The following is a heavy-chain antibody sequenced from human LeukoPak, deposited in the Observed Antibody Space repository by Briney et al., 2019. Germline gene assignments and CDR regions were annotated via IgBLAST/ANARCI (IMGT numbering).Heavy chain of an antibody. CDR1: GGSVSSNSAA. Sequence: SQTLSLTCAISGGSVSSNSAAWNWIRQSPSRGLEWLGRTYYRSRWYYDYDTSMKSRTTINPDTSRNQFSLQLNSVTPEDTAVYYCVRDSGVGKDAFDIWGQGTMVTVSS. V-gene: IGHV6-1*01. J-gene: IGHJ3*02. CDR2: TYYRSRWYY. D-gene: IGHD3-10*01. CDR3: VRDSGVGKDAFDI.